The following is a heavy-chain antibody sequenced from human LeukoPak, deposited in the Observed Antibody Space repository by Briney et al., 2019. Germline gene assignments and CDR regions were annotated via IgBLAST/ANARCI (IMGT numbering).Heavy chain of an antibody. J-gene: IGHJ3*02. CDR3: ARGLDDYGGNSVRDAFDI. D-gene: IGHD4-23*01. Sequence: PGGSLRLSCAASGFTFSSYTMNWVRQAPGKGLEWVSSISSSSSYIYYADSVKGRFTISRDNAKNSLYLQMNSLRAEDTAVYYCARGLDDYGGNSVRDAFDIWGQGTMVTVSS. CDR1: GFTFSSYT. CDR2: ISSSSSYI. V-gene: IGHV3-21*01.